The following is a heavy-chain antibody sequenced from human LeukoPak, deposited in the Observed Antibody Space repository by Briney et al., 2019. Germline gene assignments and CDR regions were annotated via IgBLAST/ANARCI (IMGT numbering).Heavy chain of an antibody. CDR2: ISGSGGST. Sequence: GGSLRLSCAVSGSTFSNFDMSWVRQAPGRGLEWVSAISGSGGSTYYADSVKGRFTISRDNSKNTLYLQMNSLRAEDTAVYYCAKDSYYYGSGSHYWGQGTLVTVSS. CDR3: AKDSYYYGSGSHY. CDR1: GSTFSNFD. D-gene: IGHD3-10*01. V-gene: IGHV3-23*01. J-gene: IGHJ4*02.